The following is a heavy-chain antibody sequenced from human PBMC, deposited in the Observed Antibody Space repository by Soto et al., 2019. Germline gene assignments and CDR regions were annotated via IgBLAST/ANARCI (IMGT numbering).Heavy chain of an antibody. D-gene: IGHD6-13*01. J-gene: IGHJ4*02. CDR1: GFTFSAFA. CDR3: VKDRWVDY. CDR2: ISSNGGPT. V-gene: IGHV3-64D*06. Sequence: EVQLVESGGGLVQPGGSLRLSCSVSGFTFSAFAMHWVRQAPGKGLEYVSSISSNGGPTYYADSVKGRFTISRDNSKNTLDLQMSSLRPEDTAVYYCVKDRWVDYWGQGILVTVSS.